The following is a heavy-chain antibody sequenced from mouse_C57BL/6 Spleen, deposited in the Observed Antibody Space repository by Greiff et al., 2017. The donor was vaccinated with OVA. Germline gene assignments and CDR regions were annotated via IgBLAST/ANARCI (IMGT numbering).Heavy chain of an antibody. V-gene: IGHV1-19*01. CDR2: INPYNGGT. J-gene: IGHJ4*01. Sequence: VQLQQSGPVLVKPGASVKMSCKASGYTFTDYYMNWVKQSHGKSLEWIGVINPYNGGTSYNQKFKGKATLTVDKSSSTAYMELNSLTSEDSAVYYCARRSSSYAMDDWGQGTSVTVSS. CDR3: ARRSSSYAMDD. CDR1: GYTFTDYY. D-gene: IGHD1-1*01.